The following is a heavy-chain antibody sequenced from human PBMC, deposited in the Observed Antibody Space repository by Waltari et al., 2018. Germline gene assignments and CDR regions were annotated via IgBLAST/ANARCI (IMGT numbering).Heavy chain of an antibody. CDR2: ISYDGSNK. J-gene: IGHJ6*03. CDR1: GFTFSSYA. Sequence: QVQLVESGGGVVQPGRSLRLSCAASGFTFSSYAMHWVRQAPGKGLEWVAVISYDGSNKYYADSVKGRFTISRDNSKNTLYLQMNSLRGEDTAVYYCAREPLDYYYYYVDVWGKGTTVTISS. V-gene: IGHV3-30-3*01. CDR3: AREPLDYYYYYVDV.